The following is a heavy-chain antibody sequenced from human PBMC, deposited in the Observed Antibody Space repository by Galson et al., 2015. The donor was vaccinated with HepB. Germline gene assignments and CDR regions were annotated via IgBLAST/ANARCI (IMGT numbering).Heavy chain of an antibody. V-gene: IGHV3-13*01. CDR3: ARDPSFDSPINTAFAI. CDR1: GFTFSSYD. CDR2: IGPAGDT. D-gene: IGHD3-9*01. Sequence: LRLSCAASGFTFSSYDMHWVRQVTGKGLEWVSAIGPAGDTYYPGSVKGRFTISRENAKNTLFLQMNTLRAGDTAVYYCARDPSFDSPINTAFAISGQGTMFTVSS. J-gene: IGHJ3*02.